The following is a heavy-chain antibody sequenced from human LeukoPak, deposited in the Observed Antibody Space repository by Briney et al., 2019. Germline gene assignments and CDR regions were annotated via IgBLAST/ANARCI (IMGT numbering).Heavy chain of an antibody. J-gene: IGHJ6*03. V-gene: IGHV4-34*01. CDR1: GGSFSGYY. CDR2: INHSGST. Sequence: SVTLSLTCAVYGGSFSGYYWSWIRQPPGKGLEWIGEINHSGSTNYNPSLKSRVTISVDTSKNQFSLKLSSVTAADTAVYYCARTLKSGGAAGTFWPTYYYYYMDVWGKGTTVTVSS. CDR3: ARTLKSGGAAGTFWPTYYYYYMDV. D-gene: IGHD6-13*01.